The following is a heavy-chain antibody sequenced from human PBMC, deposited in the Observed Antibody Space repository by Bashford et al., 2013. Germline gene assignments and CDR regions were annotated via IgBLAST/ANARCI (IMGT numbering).Heavy chain of an antibody. J-gene: IGHJ3*02. CDR1: GGTSAAML. CDR2: HPYLGTA. Sequence: PSVKVSCKASGGTSAAMLSAGCDRPLDKGLSGWEDHPYLGTANYAQKFQGRVTITADESTSTAYMELRSLRSDDTAVYYCARDPGLGYCSGGSCYPYDAFDIWGQGTMVTVSS. D-gene: IGHD2-15*01. V-gene: IGHV1-69*13. CDR3: ARDPGLGYCSGGSCYPYDAFDI.